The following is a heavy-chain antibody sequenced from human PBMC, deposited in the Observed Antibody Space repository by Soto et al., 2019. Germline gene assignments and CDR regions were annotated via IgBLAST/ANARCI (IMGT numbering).Heavy chain of an antibody. Sequence: EVQLVESGGGLIQPGGSLRLSCAVSGFTVSNNYMSWVRQAPGKGLEGVSVIYSGGYTAYGDSVKGRFTISRDNSKNTHYLQKTRPGADDRAGYSGATHAGGGGYWGQGTLVTVSS. CDR3: ATHAGGGGY. D-gene: IGHD3-10*01. V-gene: IGHV3-53*01. CDR1: GFTVSNNY. J-gene: IGHJ4*02. CDR2: IYSGGYT.